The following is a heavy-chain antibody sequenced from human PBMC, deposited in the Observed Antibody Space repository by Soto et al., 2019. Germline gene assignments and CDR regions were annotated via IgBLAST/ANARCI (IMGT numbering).Heavy chain of an antibody. CDR3: ARDRPLSSAAAPWFDY. Sequence: PGGSLRLSCAASGFTFSSYSMNWVRQAPGKGLEWVSSISSSSSYIYYADSVKGRFTISRDNAKNSLYLQMNSLRAEDTAVYYCARDRPLSSAAAPWFDYWGQGTLVTVSS. CDR2: ISSSSSYI. CDR1: GFTFSSYS. V-gene: IGHV3-21*01. J-gene: IGHJ4*02. D-gene: IGHD6-13*01.